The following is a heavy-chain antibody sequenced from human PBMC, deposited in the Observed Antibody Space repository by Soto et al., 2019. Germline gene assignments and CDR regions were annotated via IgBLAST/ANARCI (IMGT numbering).Heavy chain of an antibody. CDR1: GYTFTSYY. CDR3: ARVPSSSSYGLGVYYFDY. J-gene: IGHJ4*02. D-gene: IGHD6-13*01. V-gene: IGHV1-46*01. Sequence: QVQLVQSGAEVKKPGASVKVSCKASGYTFTSYYLHWGRQAPGQGLEWMGIIDPSGGSTTNAQKFPGSVTMTRDTSTSTVYMELSSLRSEDTAAYYCARVPSSSSYGLGVYYFDYWGQGTLVTVSS. CDR2: IDPSGGST.